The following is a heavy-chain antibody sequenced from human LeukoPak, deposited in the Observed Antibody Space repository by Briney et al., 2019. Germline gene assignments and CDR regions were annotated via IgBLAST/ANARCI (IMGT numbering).Heavy chain of an antibody. CDR3: AKERAAAYFDY. Sequence: PGRSLRLSCAASGFTFDDYAMHWVRQAPGKGLEWVSGISWNSGSIGYADSVKGRFTISRDNAKSSLYLQMNSLRAEDTALYYCAKERAAAYFDYWGQGTLVTVSS. D-gene: IGHD6-13*01. J-gene: IGHJ4*02. V-gene: IGHV3-9*01. CDR2: ISWNSGSI. CDR1: GFTFDDYA.